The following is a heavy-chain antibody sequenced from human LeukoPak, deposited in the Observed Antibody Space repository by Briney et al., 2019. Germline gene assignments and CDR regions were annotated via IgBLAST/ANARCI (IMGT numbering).Heavy chain of an antibody. CDR1: GYTFTGYY. CDR3: ARGGYYDSNGYYYGGNYYMDV. Sequence: ASVKVSCKASGYTFTGYYMHWVRQAPGQGLEWVGQINPDSGGTYYAQKFQGRVTVTRDTSISTAYMQLSRLSSDDTAVYYCARGGYYDSNGYYYGGNYYMDVWGKGTTVTVSS. CDR2: INPDSGGT. J-gene: IGHJ6*03. V-gene: IGHV1-2*06. D-gene: IGHD3-22*01.